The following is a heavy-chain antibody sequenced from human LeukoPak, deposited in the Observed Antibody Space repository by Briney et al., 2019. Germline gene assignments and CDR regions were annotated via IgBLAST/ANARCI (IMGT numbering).Heavy chain of an antibody. CDR1: GYTFTSYG. CDR2: ISAYNGNT. CDR3: ARDLDWDYYDSSGNDAFDI. V-gene: IGHV1-18*01. J-gene: IGHJ3*02. D-gene: IGHD3-22*01. Sequence: ASVKVSCKAPGYTFTSYGMSWVRQAPGQGLEWMGWISAYNGNTNYAQKLQGRVTMTTDTSTSTAYMELRSLRSDDTAVYYCARDLDWDYYDSSGNDAFDIWGQGTMVTVSS.